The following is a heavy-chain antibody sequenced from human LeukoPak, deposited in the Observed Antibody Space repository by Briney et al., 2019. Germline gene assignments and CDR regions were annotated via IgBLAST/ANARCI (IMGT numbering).Heavy chain of an antibody. Sequence: PSETLSLTCAVSGGSISSSNWRSWVRQPPGKGLEWIGEIYHSGSTNYNPSLKRRVTISVDKSKNQFSLKLSSVTAADTAVYYCARLVAGYYFDYWGQGTLVTVSS. D-gene: IGHD6-25*01. J-gene: IGHJ4*02. CDR1: GGSISSSNW. CDR2: IYHSGST. V-gene: IGHV4-4*02. CDR3: ARLVAGYYFDY.